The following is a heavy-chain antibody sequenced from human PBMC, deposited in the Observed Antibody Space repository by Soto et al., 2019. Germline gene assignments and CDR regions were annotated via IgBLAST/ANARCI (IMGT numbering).Heavy chain of an antibody. D-gene: IGHD3-3*01. CDR3: AKDKITIFGAGYYYGMDV. CDR1: GFTFSSDA. V-gene: IGHV3-30-3*01. CDR2: ITYEGYNK. J-gene: IGHJ6*02. Sequence: GGSLRLSCAASGFTFSSDAMYWVRQTPGKGLEWVAVITYEGYNKYYGDAVKGRFTISRDNSKNMVYLQMNSLRAEDTAVYYCAKDKITIFGAGYYYGMDVWGQGTTVTVSS.